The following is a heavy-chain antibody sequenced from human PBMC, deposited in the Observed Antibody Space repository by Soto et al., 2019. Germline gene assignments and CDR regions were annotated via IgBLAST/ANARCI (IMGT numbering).Heavy chain of an antibody. CDR1: GGTFSSYA. D-gene: IGHD2-15*01. J-gene: IGHJ5*02. CDR2: IIPIFGTA. CDR3: ARDNCSGGSCYSVGWFDP. Sequence: SVKVSCKASGGTFSSYAISWVRQAPGQGLAWMGGIIPIFGTANYAQKFQGRVTITADKSTSTAYMELSSLRSEDTAVYYCARDNCSGGSCYSVGWFDPWGQGTLVTVSS. V-gene: IGHV1-69*06.